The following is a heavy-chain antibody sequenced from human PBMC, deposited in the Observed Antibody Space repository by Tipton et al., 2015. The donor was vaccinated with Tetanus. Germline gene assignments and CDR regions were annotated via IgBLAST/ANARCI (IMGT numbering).Heavy chain of an antibody. V-gene: IGHV4-61*08. J-gene: IGHJ4*02. CDR2: ISGSGAS. CDR3: ARANSASSKKGPFDS. CDR1: GGSIISADHY. Sequence: TLSLTCTVSGGSIISADHYWSWIRQPPGKGLEWLAYISGSGASNSNYYLKSRITMTHDTSRNQFSLKLTAVTSADTALYYCARANSASSKKGPFDSWGQGSLVIVSS. D-gene: IGHD4-23*01.